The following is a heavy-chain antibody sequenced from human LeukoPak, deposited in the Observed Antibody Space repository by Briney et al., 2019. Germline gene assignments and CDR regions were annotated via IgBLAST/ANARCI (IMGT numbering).Heavy chain of an antibody. Sequence: ASVKVSCKASGYTFTGYYMHWVRQAPGQGLEWMGWINPNSGGINYAQKFQGRVTMTRDTSISTAYMELSRLRSDDTAVYYCARVLGYCSSTSCPWPGYWGQGTLVSVSS. J-gene: IGHJ4*02. CDR1: GYTFTGYY. V-gene: IGHV1-2*02. D-gene: IGHD2-2*01. CDR2: INPNSGGI. CDR3: ARVLGYCSSTSCPWPGY.